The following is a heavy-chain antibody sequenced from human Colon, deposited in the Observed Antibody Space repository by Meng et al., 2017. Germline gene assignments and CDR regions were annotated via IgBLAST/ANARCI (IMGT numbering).Heavy chain of an antibody. V-gene: IGHV4-30-4*01. D-gene: IGHD4-17*01. CDR2: IYYSGST. CDR3: ARDRKHYGERGWFDP. CDR1: GVSISSGDYY. Sequence: QGQVQESGPGLGQPSQTLSLTCTVSGVSISSGDYYWSWIRQPPGKGLEWIGYIYYSGSTYSNASLKSRVTISIDRSKNQFSLKLSSVTAADTAVYYCARDRKHYGERGWFDPWGQGTLVTVSS. J-gene: IGHJ5*02.